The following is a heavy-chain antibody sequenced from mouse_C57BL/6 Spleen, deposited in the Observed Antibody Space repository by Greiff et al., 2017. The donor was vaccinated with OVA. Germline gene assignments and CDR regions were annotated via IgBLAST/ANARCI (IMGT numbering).Heavy chain of an antibody. D-gene: IGHD1-1*01. J-gene: IGHJ2*01. CDR3: AREISYYGSRYYFDY. CDR2: ISSGGSYT. V-gene: IGHV5-6*01. Sequence: EVKLVESGGDLVKPGGSLKLSCAASGFTFSSYGMSWVRQTPDKRLEWVATISSGGSYTYYPDSVKGRFTISRDNAKNTLYLQMSSLKSEDTAMYYGAREISYYGSRYYFDYWGQGTTLTVSS. CDR1: GFTFSSYG.